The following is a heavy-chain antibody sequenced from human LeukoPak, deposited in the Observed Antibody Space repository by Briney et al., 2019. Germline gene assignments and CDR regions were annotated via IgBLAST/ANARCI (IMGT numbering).Heavy chain of an antibody. CDR3: ARLRKYSSRSNYFDY. CDR2: ISWNSGSI. V-gene: IGHV3-9*01. Sequence: GGSLRLSCAASGFTFDDYAMHWVRQAPGKGLEWVSGISWNSGSIGYADSVKGRFTISRDNSKNTLYLQTNSLRAEDTAVYYCARLRKYSSRSNYFDYWGQGTLVTVSS. CDR1: GFTFDDYA. J-gene: IGHJ4*02. D-gene: IGHD6-13*01.